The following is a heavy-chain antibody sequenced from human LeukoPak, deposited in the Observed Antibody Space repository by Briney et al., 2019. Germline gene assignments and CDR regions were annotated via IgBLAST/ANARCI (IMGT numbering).Heavy chain of an antibody. J-gene: IGHJ5*02. D-gene: IGHD3-10*01. CDR1: GGSFSGYY. CDR2: INHSGST. Sequence: SETLSLTCAVYGGSFSGYYWSWIRQPPGKGLEWIGEINHSGSTYYNPSLKSRVTISVDTSKNQFSLKLSSVTAADTAVYYCARVSNSMVRGVKNNWFDPWGQGTLVTVSS. CDR3: ARVSNSMVRGVKNNWFDP. V-gene: IGHV4-34*01.